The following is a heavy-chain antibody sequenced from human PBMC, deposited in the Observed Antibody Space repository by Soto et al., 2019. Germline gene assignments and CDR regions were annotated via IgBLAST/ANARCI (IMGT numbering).Heavy chain of an antibody. J-gene: IGHJ4*02. CDR3: ARDIGPSAYAERX. CDR2: VYSGGTT. Sequence: PSDTLSLTFSVSGGSINSYWWSWIRQPAGKGLEWIGPVYSGGTTDYHHSLNSRAAMSVETSKNQFSLTLTSVTAADTAVYYCARDIGPSAYAERXWGQGIHVTVSX. CDR1: GGSINSYW. V-gene: IGHV4-4*07. D-gene: IGHD3-16*01.